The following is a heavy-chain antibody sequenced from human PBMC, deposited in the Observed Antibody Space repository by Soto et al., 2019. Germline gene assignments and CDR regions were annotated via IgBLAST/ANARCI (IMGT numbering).Heavy chain of an antibody. V-gene: IGHV3-30-3*01. CDR1: GFTFSSYA. D-gene: IGHD3-22*01. Sequence: ESGGGVVQPGRSLRLSCAASGFTFSSYAMHWVRQAPGKGLEWVAVISYDGSNKYYADSVKGRFTISRDNSKNTLYLQMNSLRAEDTAVYYCARVAVDYYDSRRGTGFDYWGQGTLVTVSS. CDR3: ARVAVDYYDSRRGTGFDY. J-gene: IGHJ4*02. CDR2: ISYDGSNK.